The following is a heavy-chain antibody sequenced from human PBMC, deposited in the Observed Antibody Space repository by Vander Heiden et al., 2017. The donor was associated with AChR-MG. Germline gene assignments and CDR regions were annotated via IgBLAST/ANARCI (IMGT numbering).Heavy chain of an antibody. D-gene: IGHD3-22*01. CDR3: ARDDSSGYDAFDI. Sequence: QVQLVQSGAEVKKPGSSVKVSCKASGGTFSSYAISWVRQAPGQGLEWMGRIIPILGIANYAQKFQGRVTFTADKSTSTAYMELSSLRSEDTAVYYCARDDSSGYDAFDIWGQGTMVTVSS. V-gene: IGHV1-69*04. CDR1: GGTFSSYA. CDR2: IIPILGIA. J-gene: IGHJ3*02.